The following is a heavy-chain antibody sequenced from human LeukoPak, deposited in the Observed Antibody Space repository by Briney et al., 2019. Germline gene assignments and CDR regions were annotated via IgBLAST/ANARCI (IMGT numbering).Heavy chain of an antibody. J-gene: IGHJ4*02. V-gene: IGHV1-18*01. D-gene: IGHD1-26*01. CDR2: ISAYNGRT. Sequence: ASVKVSCKASGYTFSSSYINWVRQAPGQRLEWMGWISAYNGRTNYAQKFQGRVTMTTDSSTSTAYMDLTSLRSDDTAVYYCARGGTYYPCIDYWGQGTLVTVSS. CDR1: GYTFSSSY. CDR3: ARGGTYYPCIDY.